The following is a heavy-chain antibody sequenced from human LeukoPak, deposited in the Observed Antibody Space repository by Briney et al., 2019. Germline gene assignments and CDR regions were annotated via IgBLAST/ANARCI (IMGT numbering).Heavy chain of an antibody. CDR1: GFTFDDYA. CDR3: TKGIGSSGWGGYYYYGLDV. D-gene: IGHD6-19*01. J-gene: IGHJ6*02. CDR2: ISWNSVSI. V-gene: IGHV3-9*01. Sequence: GGSLRLSCAASGFTFDDYAMHWVRQVPGKGLEWVSGISWNSVSIGYADSVKGRFTISRDNAKNSLYLQMNSLTAEDTALYYCTKGIGSSGWGGYYYYGLDVWGQGTTVTVSS.